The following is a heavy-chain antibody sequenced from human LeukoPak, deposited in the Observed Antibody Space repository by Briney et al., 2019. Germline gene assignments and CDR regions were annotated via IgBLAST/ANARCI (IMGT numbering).Heavy chain of an antibody. Sequence: GGYLRLSCAASGFTVSSNYMSWVCQAPGKGLEWVSVIYSGGSTYYADSVKGRFTISRDNSKNTLYLQMNSLRAEDTAVYYCAREPDSSGGAFDIWGQGTMVTVSS. J-gene: IGHJ3*02. CDR3: AREPDSSGGAFDI. CDR1: GFTVSSNY. V-gene: IGHV3-53*01. D-gene: IGHD3-22*01. CDR2: IYSGGST.